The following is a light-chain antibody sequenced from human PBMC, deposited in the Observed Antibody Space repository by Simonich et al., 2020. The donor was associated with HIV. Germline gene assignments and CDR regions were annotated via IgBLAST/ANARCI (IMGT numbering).Light chain of an antibody. J-gene: IGKJ2*01. CDR2: WAS. CDR3: QQYYSTPYT. Sequence: IVITQSPASLAVSLGERAPINCKSSRSLLSSSNNKNYLAGYQQKPGQPPKLLIYWASTRESGVPDRFSGSGSGTDFTLTISSLQAEDVAIYYCQQYYSTPYTFGQGTKLEIK. V-gene: IGKV4-1*01. CDR1: RSLLSSSNNKNY.